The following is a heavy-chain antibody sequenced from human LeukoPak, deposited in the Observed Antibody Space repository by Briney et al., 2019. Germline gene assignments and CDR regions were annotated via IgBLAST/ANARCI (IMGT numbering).Heavy chain of an antibody. CDR1: GGSINSSSYY. V-gene: IGHV4-39*01. Sequence: SETLSLTCTVSGGSINSSSYYWGWIRQPPGKGLEWIGSIFYSGNTYDNPSLKSRVTISVDTSKNQFSLKLNSVTAADTAVYYCARGAVRGVIMSYYYYYYMDVWGKGTTVTISS. CDR3: ARGAVRGVIMSYYYYYYMDV. J-gene: IGHJ6*03. CDR2: IFYSGNT. D-gene: IGHD3-10*01.